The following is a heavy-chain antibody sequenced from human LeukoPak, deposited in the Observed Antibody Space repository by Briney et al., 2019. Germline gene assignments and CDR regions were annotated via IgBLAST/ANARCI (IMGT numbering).Heavy chain of an antibody. CDR2: IKQDGSEK. J-gene: IGHJ3*02. CDR3: ATQSLRWPTGDAFDI. CDR1: GFTFSSYW. V-gene: IGHV3-7*01. D-gene: IGHD4-23*01. Sequence: GGSLRLSCAASGFTFSSYWMSWVRQAPGKGLEWVANIKQDGSEKYYVDSVKGRFTISRDNAKNSLYLQMNSLRAEDTAVYYCATQSLRWPTGDAFDIWGQGTMVTVSS.